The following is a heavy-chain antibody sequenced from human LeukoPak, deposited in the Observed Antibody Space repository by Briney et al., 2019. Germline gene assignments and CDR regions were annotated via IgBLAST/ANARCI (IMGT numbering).Heavy chain of an antibody. CDR1: GFTVSSNS. CDR3: ARAPRKYYDTTFGGGAFDI. V-gene: IGHV3-53*01. Sequence: GGSLRLSCTVSGFTVSSNSMSWVRQAPGKGLEWVSFIYSDNTHYSDSVKGRFTISRDNSKNTLYLQMNSLRAEDTAVYYCARAPRKYYDTTFGGGAFDIWGQGTMVTVSS. CDR2: IYSDNT. D-gene: IGHD3-9*01. J-gene: IGHJ3*02.